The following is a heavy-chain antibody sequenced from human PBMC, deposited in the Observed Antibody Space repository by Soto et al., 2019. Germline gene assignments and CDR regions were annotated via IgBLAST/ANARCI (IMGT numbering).Heavy chain of an antibody. Sequence: KPGGSLRLSCAASGFTFSDYYMSWIRQAPGKGLEWVSYISSSSSYTNYADSVKGRFTISRDNAKNSLYLQMNSLRAEDTAVYYCARDLMTRGPYYYGMDVWGQGTTVTVSS. CDR2: ISSSSSYT. CDR1: GFTFSDYY. D-gene: IGHD3-16*01. V-gene: IGHV3-11*06. CDR3: ARDLMTRGPYYYGMDV. J-gene: IGHJ6*02.